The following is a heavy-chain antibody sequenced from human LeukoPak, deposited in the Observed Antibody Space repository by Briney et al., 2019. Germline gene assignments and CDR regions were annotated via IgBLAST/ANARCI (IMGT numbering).Heavy chain of an antibody. V-gene: IGHV4-61*08. D-gene: IGHD5-18*01. CDR3: ARGSGYSYTSYYYYGMDV. J-gene: IGHJ6*02. CDR1: GGSISSGDYY. CDR2: IYYSGST. Sequence: SQTLSLTCTVSGGSISSGDYYWSWIRQPPGKGLEWIGYIYYSGSTNYNPSLKSRVTISVDTSKNQFSLKLSSVTAADTAVYYCARGSGYSYTSYYYYGMDVWGQGTTVTVSS.